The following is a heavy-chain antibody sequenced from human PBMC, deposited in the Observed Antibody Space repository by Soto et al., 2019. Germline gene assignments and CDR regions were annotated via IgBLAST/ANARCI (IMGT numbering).Heavy chain of an antibody. CDR1: GYTFTSYA. CDR3: ARDGWNQRDYYYDMDV. D-gene: IGHD1-1*01. CDR2: INVGNGNT. V-gene: IGHV1-3*01. Sequence: ASVKVSCKASGYTFTSYAMHWVRQAPGQRLEWMGWINVGNGNTRYSQKLQGRLTLTTDTPGSTAYLELRSLISEDTAVYYCARDGWNQRDYYYDMDVWGQGTTVTVSS. J-gene: IGHJ6*02.